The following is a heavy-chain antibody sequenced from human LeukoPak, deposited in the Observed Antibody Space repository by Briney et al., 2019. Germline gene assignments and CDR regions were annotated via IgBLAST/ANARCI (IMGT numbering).Heavy chain of an antibody. Sequence: ASVKVSCKASGYTFTDYYIHWVRQAPGQGLEWMGWINPNSGGTNYAQKFQGRVTMTRDTSLSTAYMDLSRLRSDDTAVYYCARVLTFDWGSLDPWGQGTLVTVSS. V-gene: IGHV1-2*02. D-gene: IGHD3-16*01. CDR1: GYTFTDYY. J-gene: IGHJ5*02. CDR2: INPNSGGT. CDR3: ARVLTFDWGSLDP.